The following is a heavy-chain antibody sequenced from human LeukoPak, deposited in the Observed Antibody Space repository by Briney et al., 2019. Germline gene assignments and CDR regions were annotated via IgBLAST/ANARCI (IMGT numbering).Heavy chain of an antibody. CDR1: GGSITSSSYY. D-gene: IGHD2-21*02. CDR3: AREAPCGYDCSYYFDY. CDR2: ISGDGSTT. Sequence: ETLSLTCTVSGGSITSSSYYWGWVRQTPGKGLVWVSRISGDGSTTIYADSVRGRFTISRDNAKNTLYLQMNTLRAEDTAVYYCAREAPCGYDCSYYFDYWGQGTLVAVSS. J-gene: IGHJ4*02. V-gene: IGHV3-74*01.